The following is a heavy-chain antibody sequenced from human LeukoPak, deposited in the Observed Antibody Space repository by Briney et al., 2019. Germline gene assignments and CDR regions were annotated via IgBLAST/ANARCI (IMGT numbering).Heavy chain of an antibody. V-gene: IGHV3-11*01. CDR1: GFTFSDYY. Sequence: PGGSLRLSCAASGFTFSDYYMSWIRQAPGKGLEWVSYISSSGSTIYYADSVEGRFTISRDNAKNSLYLQMNSLRAEDTAVYYCARDRVTMVRGVPYFDYWGQGTLVTVSS. D-gene: IGHD3-10*01. CDR2: ISSSGSTI. CDR3: ARDRVTMVRGVPYFDY. J-gene: IGHJ4*02.